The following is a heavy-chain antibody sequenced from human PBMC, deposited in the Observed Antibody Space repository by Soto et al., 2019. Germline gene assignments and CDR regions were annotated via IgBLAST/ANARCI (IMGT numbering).Heavy chain of an antibody. D-gene: IGHD2-15*01. Sequence: PGGSLRLSCAASGFTFSSYAMSWVRQAPGKGLEWVSAISGSGGSTYYADSVKGRFTISRDNSKNTLYLQMNSLRAEDTAVYYCAKDPYKPYCSGGSCYSNWFDPWGQGTLVTVSS. J-gene: IGHJ5*02. CDR3: AKDPYKPYCSGGSCYSNWFDP. V-gene: IGHV3-23*01. CDR2: ISGSGGST. CDR1: GFTFSSYA.